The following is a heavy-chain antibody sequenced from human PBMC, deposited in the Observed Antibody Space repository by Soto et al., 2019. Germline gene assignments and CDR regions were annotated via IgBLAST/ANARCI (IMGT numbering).Heavy chain of an antibody. CDR1: GFSLSTSGVG. J-gene: IGHJ5*02. CDR2: IYWDDDK. V-gene: IGHV2-5*02. Sequence: QITLKESGPTLVKPTQTLTLTCTLSGFSLSTSGVGVGWIRQPPGKALEWLTLIYWDDDKRYSPSLKSRLTITQDTAKNPVVLTMTNMDPVDTATYYCALRRGYCSGGSCYSIWFDPWGQGTLVTVSS. D-gene: IGHD2-15*01. CDR3: ALRRGYCSGGSCYSIWFDP.